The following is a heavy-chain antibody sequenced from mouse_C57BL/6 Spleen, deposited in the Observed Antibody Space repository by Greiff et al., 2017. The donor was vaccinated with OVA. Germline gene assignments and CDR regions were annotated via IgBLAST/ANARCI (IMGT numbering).Heavy chain of an antibody. V-gene: IGHV1-15*01. Sequence: VQLQQSGAELVRPGASVTLSCKASGYTFTDYEMHWVKQTPVHGLEWIGAIDPETGGTAYTQKFKGKAILTADKSSSTAYMELRSLTSEDSAVYYCTRFYYGSFDYWGQGTTLTVSS. CDR2: IDPETGGT. CDR1: GYTFTDYE. D-gene: IGHD2-1*01. CDR3: TRFYYGSFDY. J-gene: IGHJ2*01.